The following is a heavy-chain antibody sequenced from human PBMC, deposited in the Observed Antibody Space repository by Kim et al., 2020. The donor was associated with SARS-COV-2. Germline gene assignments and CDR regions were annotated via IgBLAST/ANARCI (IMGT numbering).Heavy chain of an antibody. J-gene: IGHJ6*02. Sequence: SQTLSLTCAISGDSVSSNSAAWNWIRQSPSRGLEWLGRTYYRSKWYNDYAVSVKSRITINPDTSKNQFSLQLNSVTPEDTAVYYCARGFGYSGYDCEAYYYYYGMDVWGQGTTVTVSS. CDR3: ARGFGYSGYDCEAYYYYYGMDV. CDR2: TYYRSKWYN. D-gene: IGHD5-12*01. V-gene: IGHV6-1*01. CDR1: GDSVSSNSAA.